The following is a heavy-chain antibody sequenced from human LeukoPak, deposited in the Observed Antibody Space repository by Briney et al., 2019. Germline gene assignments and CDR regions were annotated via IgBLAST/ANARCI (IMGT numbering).Heavy chain of an antibody. CDR3: ASLSSGSYNWFDP. V-gene: IGHV4-59*01. CDR2: IYYSGST. CDR1: GGSFSGYY. D-gene: IGHD1-26*01. Sequence: PSETLSLTCAVYGGSFSGYYWSWIRQPPGKGLEWIGYIYYSGSTNYNPSLKSRVTISVDTSKNQFSLKLSSVTAADTAVYYCASLSSGSYNWFDPWGRGTLVTVSS. J-gene: IGHJ5*02.